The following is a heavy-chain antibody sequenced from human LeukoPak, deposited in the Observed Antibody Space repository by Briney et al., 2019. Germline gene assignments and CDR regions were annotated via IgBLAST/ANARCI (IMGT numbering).Heavy chain of an antibody. CDR2: ISSSSSYI. CDR3: AREYSSNWYPFDY. CDR1: GFTFSAYA. Sequence: GGSLRLSCSASGFTFSAYAMYWVRQAPGKGLEWVSSISSSSSYIYYADSVKGRFSISRDNAKNSVYLQMDSLRAEDTAEYYCAREYSSNWYPFDYWGQGILVTVSS. V-gene: IGHV3-21*01. J-gene: IGHJ4*02. D-gene: IGHD6-13*01.